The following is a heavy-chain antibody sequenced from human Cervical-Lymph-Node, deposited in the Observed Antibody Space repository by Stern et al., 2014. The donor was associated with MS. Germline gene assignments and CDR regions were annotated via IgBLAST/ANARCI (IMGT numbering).Heavy chain of an antibody. CDR3: ARAYCSGGSCPPNY. Sequence: VQLVESGGGLVQPGGSLRLSCAASGFTFSSYWMHWVRQAPGQGLVWVSRINSDRSSTSYADSVQGRFTISRDTAQNTLYLQMNSLRAEDTAVYYCARAYCSGGSCPPNYWGQGTLVTVSS. D-gene: IGHD2-15*01. J-gene: IGHJ4*02. CDR1: GFTFSSYW. CDR2: INSDRSST. V-gene: IGHV3-74*02.